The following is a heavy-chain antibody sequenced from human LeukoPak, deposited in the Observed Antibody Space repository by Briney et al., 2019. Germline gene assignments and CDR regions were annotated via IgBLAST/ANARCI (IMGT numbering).Heavy chain of an antibody. CDR1: GFTFSSYG. J-gene: IGHJ4*02. Sequence: PGGSLRLSCAASGFTFSSYGMPWVRQAPGKGLEWVAFIRYDGSNKYYADSVKGRFTISRDNSKNTLYLQMNSLRAEDTAVYYCAKDVGSKRGYFDYWGQGTLVTVSS. D-gene: IGHD2-15*01. V-gene: IGHV3-30*02. CDR2: IRYDGSNK. CDR3: AKDVGSKRGYFDY.